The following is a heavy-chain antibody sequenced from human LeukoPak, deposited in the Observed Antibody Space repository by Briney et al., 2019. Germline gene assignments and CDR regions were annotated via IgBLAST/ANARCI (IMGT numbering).Heavy chain of an antibody. J-gene: IGHJ3*02. CDR3: AKDRSGSYYDAFNM. Sequence: PGRSPRLSCAASGFTFDDYAMHWVRQAPGKGLEWVSGITWNSGSIAYADSVKGRFTISRDNAKNSLYLQMNSLRAEDTALYYCAKDRSGSYYDAFNMWGQGTMVTVSS. CDR2: ITWNSGSI. V-gene: IGHV3-9*01. D-gene: IGHD1-26*01. CDR1: GFTFDDYA.